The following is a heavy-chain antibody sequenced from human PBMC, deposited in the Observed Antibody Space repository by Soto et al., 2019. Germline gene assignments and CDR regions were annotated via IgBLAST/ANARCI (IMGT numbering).Heavy chain of an antibody. CDR1: GFTFSSYA. D-gene: IGHD6-19*01. J-gene: IGHJ3*02. Sequence: QVQLVESGGGVVQPGRSLRLSCAASGFTFSSYAMHWVRQAPGKGLEWVAVISYDGSNKYYADSVKGRFTISRDNSKNTLYLQMNSLRAEDTAVYYCERARIAVADHDAFDIWGQGTMVTVSS. CDR3: ERARIAVADHDAFDI. CDR2: ISYDGSNK. V-gene: IGHV3-30-3*01.